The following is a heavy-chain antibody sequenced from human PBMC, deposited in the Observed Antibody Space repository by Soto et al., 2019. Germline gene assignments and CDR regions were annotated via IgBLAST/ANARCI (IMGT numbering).Heavy chain of an antibody. CDR2: ISYSGSNT. CDR3: AKRFTLFGEVKLSPVFDY. V-gene: IGHV3-23*01. J-gene: IGHJ4*02. Sequence: EVQLLESGGSLVQPEGSLRLSCAASGFTFSSHAMSWVRQAPRKGLEWVSTISYSGSNTYYTDSVKGRFTISRDNSKNTLYLQMNSLRVADTAIYYCAKRFTLFGEVKLSPVFDYWGQGTLVTVSS. CDR1: GFTFSSHA. D-gene: IGHD3-3*01.